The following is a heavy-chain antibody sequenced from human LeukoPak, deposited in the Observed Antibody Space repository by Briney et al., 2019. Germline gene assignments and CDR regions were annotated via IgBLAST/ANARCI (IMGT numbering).Heavy chain of an antibody. J-gene: IGHJ4*02. Sequence: SETLSLTCTVSGDSISSGRYYWTWLRHPAGKALEWIGRIHTSGDTNYSPSLKSRVTISRDTSKNQFSLRLTSVAAADTAVYYCVRDWNGDYFDYWGQGTLVSVSS. V-gene: IGHV4-61*02. D-gene: IGHD1-1*01. CDR3: VRDWNGDYFDY. CDR1: GDSISSGRYY. CDR2: IHTSGDT.